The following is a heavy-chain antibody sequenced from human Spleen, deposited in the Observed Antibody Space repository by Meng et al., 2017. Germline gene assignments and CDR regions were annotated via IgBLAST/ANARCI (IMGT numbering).Heavy chain of an antibody. J-gene: IGHJ4*02. CDR2: INHSGST. D-gene: IGHD4-17*01. CDR1: GESFSDYY. V-gene: IGHV4-34*01. Sequence: SETLSLTCAVSGESFSDYYWSWIRQSPGKGLEWIGEINHSGSTNYKESLKSRATISVDTSKNQFSLKVASMAAADTALYYCAGGPTTEAHDFDSWGQGNLVTVSS. CDR3: AGGPTTEAHDFDS.